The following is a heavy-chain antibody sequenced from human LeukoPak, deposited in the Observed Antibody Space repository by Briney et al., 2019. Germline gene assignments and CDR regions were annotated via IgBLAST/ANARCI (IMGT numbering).Heavy chain of an antibody. V-gene: IGHV3-7*01. CDR3: AIGHRAVPY. CDR1: GSTFSNYW. D-gene: IGHD2-2*01. Sequence: TGGSLGLSCVASGSTFSNYWMTWVRQAPVKGLEWVANIKQDGSEKYYVDSVKGRFTISRDNAKNSLFLQMNSLRAEETGVYYCAIGHRAVPYWGQGTLVTVSS. J-gene: IGHJ4*02. CDR2: IKQDGSEK.